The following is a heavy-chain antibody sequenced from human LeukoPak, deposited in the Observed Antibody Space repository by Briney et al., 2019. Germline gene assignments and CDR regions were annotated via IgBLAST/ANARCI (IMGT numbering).Heavy chain of an antibody. J-gene: IGHJ4*01. V-gene: IGHV3-7*01. CDR1: GFTSCSDW. D-gene: IGHD2/OR15-2a*01. CDR3: ARTFRGY. CDR2: IKEDGSEK. Sequence: GGSLRLSCAATGFTSCSDWMTWVRQAPGKGLEWVLDIKEDGSEKYYVDSVKGRFTISRDNAKNSLYLQMNSQRAEDTAVYYCARTFRGYWGHGTLVTVSS.